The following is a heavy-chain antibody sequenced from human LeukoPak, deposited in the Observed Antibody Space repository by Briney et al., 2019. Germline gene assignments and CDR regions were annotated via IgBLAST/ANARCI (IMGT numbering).Heavy chain of an antibody. Sequence: MSSETLSLTCTVSGGSISSYYWSWIRQPPGKGLEWIGYIYYSGSTNYNPSLKSRVTISVDTSKNQFSLKLSSVTAADTAVYYCARHTKTEGYCSSTSCYASRNLGNFDYWGQGTLVTVSS. V-gene: IGHV4-59*08. CDR2: IYYSGST. CDR1: GGSISSYY. J-gene: IGHJ4*02. D-gene: IGHD2-2*01. CDR3: ARHTKTEGYCSSTSCYASRNLGNFDY.